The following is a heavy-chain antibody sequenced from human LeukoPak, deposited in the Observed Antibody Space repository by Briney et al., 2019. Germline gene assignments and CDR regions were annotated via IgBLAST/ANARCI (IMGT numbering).Heavy chain of an antibody. V-gene: IGHV3-23*01. J-gene: IGHJ4*02. D-gene: IGHD3-22*01. Sequence: QAGGSLRLSCAASGYTFSSYGMSWVRQAPGKGLEWVSAISGSGGSTYYADSVKGRFTISRDNAKNSLYLQMNSLRAEDTAVYYCARASYDSSGVYDFDYWGQGTLVTVSS. CDR2: ISGSGGST. CDR1: GYTFSSYG. CDR3: ARASYDSSGVYDFDY.